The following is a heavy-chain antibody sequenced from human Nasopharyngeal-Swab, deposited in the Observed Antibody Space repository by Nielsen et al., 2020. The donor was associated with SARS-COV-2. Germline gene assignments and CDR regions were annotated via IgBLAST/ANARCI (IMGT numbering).Heavy chain of an antibody. CDR1: GFTFSSYS. Sequence: GESLKISCAASGFTFSSYSMNWVRQAPGKGLEWVSYISSSSTIYYADSVKGRFTISRDNAENSLYLQMNSLRAEDTAVYYCAGYCSSTSCSRNYYYYMDVWGKGTTVTVSS. V-gene: IGHV3-48*04. CDR3: AGYCSSTSCSRNYYYYMDV. CDR2: ISSSSTI. J-gene: IGHJ6*03. D-gene: IGHD2-2*01.